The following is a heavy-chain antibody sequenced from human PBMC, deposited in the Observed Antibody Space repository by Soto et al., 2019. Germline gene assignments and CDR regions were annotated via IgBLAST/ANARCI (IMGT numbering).Heavy chain of an antibody. CDR3: SRLSDSSSWARGYYLYTGMDV. D-gene: IGHD2-2*01. V-gene: IGHV3-73*02. Sequence: EGQLVESGGGLVQPGGSLKLSCVASGFTFSGAAIYWVRQSSGKGLEWVGHIRNEDNSYATGYAASVKGRFTISRDDSTNTAYLQMNSLKSEDTAVYYCSRLSDSSSWARGYYLYTGMDVWGQGTTVIVS. CDR2: IRNEDNSYAT. J-gene: IGHJ6*02. CDR1: GFTFSGAA.